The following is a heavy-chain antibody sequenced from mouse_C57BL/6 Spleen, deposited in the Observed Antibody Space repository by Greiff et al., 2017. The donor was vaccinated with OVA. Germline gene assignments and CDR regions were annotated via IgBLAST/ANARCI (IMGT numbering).Heavy chain of an antibody. Sequence: QVQLKQPGAELVRPGSSVKLSCKASGYTFTSYWMHWVKQRPIQGLEWIGNIDPSDSETHYNQKFKDKATLTVDKSSSTAYMQLSSLTSEDSAVYYCARGGNYYGSSYGYFDVWGTGTTVTVSS. CDR1: GYTFTSYW. CDR2: IDPSDSET. J-gene: IGHJ1*03. D-gene: IGHD1-1*01. CDR3: ARGGNYYGSSYGYFDV. V-gene: IGHV1-52*01.